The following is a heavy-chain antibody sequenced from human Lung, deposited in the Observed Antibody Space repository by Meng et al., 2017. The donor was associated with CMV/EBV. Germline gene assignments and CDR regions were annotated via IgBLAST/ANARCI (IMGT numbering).Heavy chain of an antibody. D-gene: IGHD3-16*02. CDR2: NYYSGST. V-gene: IGHV4-59*08. CDR3: ARHQNGGTYPLDY. J-gene: IGHJ4*02. Sequence: QVQRQESGPGLVKPSENLSLTCAVSGGSISTYYGSWIRQPPGKGLEWIGNNYYSGSTNYNPSLASRVTISVDSSKNQYSLKLSSVTAADTAVYYCARHQNGGTYPLDYWGQGTLVTASS. CDR1: GGSISTYY.